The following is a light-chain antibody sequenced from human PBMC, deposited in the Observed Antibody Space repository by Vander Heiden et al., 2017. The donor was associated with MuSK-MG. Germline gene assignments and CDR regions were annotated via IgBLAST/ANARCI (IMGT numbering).Light chain of an antibody. CDR1: QGISSY. J-gene: IGKJ3*01. CDR3: QQYYSYPQT. Sequence: AIRMTQSPSAFSASTGDRVTITCRASQGISSYLAWYQQKPGKAPKLLIYAASNLQSGVPSRFSGSGSGTDFTLTISSLQSEDFATYYCQQYYSYPQTFGPGTKVDIK. CDR2: AAS. V-gene: IGKV1-8*01.